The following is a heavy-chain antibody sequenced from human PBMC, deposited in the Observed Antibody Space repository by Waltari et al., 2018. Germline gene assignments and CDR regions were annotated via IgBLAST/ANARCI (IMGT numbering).Heavy chain of an antibody. CDR3: ASGYSSGWLTYYYYGMDV. V-gene: IGHV1-69*01. CDR1: GGTFSSYA. J-gene: IGHJ6*02. D-gene: IGHD6-19*01. Sequence: QVQLVQSGAEVKKPGSSVKVSCKASGGTFSSYAISWVRQAPGQGLEWMGGVIPIFGTANYAQKVQGRVTITADESTSTAYMELSSLRSEDTAVYYCASGYSSGWLTYYYYGMDVWGQGTTVTVSS. CDR2: VIPIFGTA.